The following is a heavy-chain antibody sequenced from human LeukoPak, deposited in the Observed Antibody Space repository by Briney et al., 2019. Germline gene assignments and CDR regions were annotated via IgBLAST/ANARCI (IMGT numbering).Heavy chain of an antibody. J-gene: IGHJ4*02. V-gene: IGHV3-23*01. D-gene: IGHD6-19*01. Sequence: GGSLRLSCAASGLTFSSYAMSWVRQARGKGLEWVSAISGSGGSTYDADSVKGRFTISRDNSKNTLYLQMNSLRAEDTAVYYCAKGGYSSGWYLNKHDYWGQGTLVTVSS. CDR3: AKGGYSSGWYLNKHDY. CDR1: GLTFSSYA. CDR2: ISGSGGST.